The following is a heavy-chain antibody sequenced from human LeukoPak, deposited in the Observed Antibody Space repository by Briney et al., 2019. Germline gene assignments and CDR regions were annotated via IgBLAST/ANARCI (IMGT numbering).Heavy chain of an antibody. Sequence: ASVKVSCKASGYTLTGYYMHWVRQAPGQGLEWMGWINPNSGGTNYAQKFQGRVTMTRDTSISTAYMELSRLRSDDTAVYYCAREGIAAAGPGWFDPWGQGTLVTVSS. D-gene: IGHD6-13*01. CDR3: AREGIAAAGPGWFDP. J-gene: IGHJ5*02. CDR2: INPNSGGT. V-gene: IGHV1-2*02. CDR1: GYTLTGYY.